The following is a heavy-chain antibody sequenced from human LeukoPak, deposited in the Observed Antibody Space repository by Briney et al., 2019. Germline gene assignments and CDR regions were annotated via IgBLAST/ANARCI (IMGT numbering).Heavy chain of an antibody. Sequence: GRSLRLSCAASGFTFSTYGMHWVRQAPGKGLEWVAVIWYDGSNKYYADSVKGRFTISRDNAKNSLYLQMNSLRAEDTAVYYCARDLGPHYYDSSPNAFDIWGQGTMVTVSS. CDR1: GFTFSTYG. CDR3: ARDLGPHYYDSSPNAFDI. J-gene: IGHJ3*02. V-gene: IGHV3-33*01. D-gene: IGHD3-22*01. CDR2: IWYDGSNK.